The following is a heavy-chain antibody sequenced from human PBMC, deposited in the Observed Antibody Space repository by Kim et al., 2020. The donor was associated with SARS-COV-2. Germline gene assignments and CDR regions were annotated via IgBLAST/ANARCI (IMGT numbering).Heavy chain of an antibody. CDR3: ARGLNYDSRVPEY. CDR2: ISGSSSI. Sequence: GGSLRLSCAASGFTLSSYSMNWVRQAPGKGLEWVSYISGSSSIYYADSVKGRFTISRDNAKNSLYLQTNSLRDEDTAEYYCARGLNYDSRVPEYWGQGTLVTVSS. CDR1: GFTLSSYS. D-gene: IGHD3-16*01. V-gene: IGHV3-48*02. J-gene: IGHJ4*02.